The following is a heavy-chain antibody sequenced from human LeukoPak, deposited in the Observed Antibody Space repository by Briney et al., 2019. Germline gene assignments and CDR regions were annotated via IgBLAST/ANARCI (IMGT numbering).Heavy chain of an antibody. J-gene: IGHJ5*02. D-gene: IGHD6-13*01. Sequence: GASVKVSCKASGYILSSYNMHWVRQAPGQGLEWLGIINPSGGSIRYAQKFQVRVTMTSDMSTSRVYMELSSLTSEDTAVYYCARVRGYSKNWFDPWGQGTLVTVSS. CDR3: ARVRGYSKNWFDP. CDR2: INPSGGSI. CDR1: GYILSSYN. V-gene: IGHV1-46*01.